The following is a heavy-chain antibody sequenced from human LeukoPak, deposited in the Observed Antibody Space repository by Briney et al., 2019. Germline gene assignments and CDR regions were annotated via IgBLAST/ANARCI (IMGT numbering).Heavy chain of an antibody. D-gene: IGHD6-13*01. V-gene: IGHV4-4*02. CDR3: ARDLGGVIAAAGIRDY. CDR2: IYHSGST. Sequence: SGTLSLTCAVSGGSISSSNWWSWVRQPPGKGLEWIGEIYHSGSTNYNPSLKSRVTISVDKSKNQFSLKLSSVTAADTAVYYCARDLGGVIAAAGIRDYWGQGTLVTVSS. CDR1: GGSISSSNW. J-gene: IGHJ4*02.